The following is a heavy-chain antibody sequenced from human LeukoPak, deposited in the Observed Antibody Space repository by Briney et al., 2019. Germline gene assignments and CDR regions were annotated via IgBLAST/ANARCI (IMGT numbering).Heavy chain of an antibody. V-gene: IGHV1-2*06. J-gene: IGHJ4*02. Sequence: ASVKVSCKASGYTFTGYYMHWVRQAPGQGLEWMGRINPNSGGTNYAQKFQGRVTMTRDTSISTAYMELSRLRSDDTAVYYCARLPFWSGYGSHWGQGTLVTVSS. CDR3: ARLPFWSGYGSH. CDR1: GYTFTGYY. CDR2: INPNSGGT. D-gene: IGHD3-3*01.